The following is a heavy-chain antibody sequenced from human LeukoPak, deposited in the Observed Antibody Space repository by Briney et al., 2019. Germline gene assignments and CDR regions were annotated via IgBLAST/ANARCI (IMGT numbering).Heavy chain of an antibody. V-gene: IGHV3-23*01. D-gene: IGHD5-12*01. CDR2: ISGSGDST. J-gene: IGHJ4*02. CDR1: GFILTSHA. Sequence: GGSLRLSCAASGFILTSHAMSWVRQAPGKGLEWVSIISGSGDSTYYADSVKGRFTISRDNSKNTLYLQMNSLRADDTAVYYCAKESGYDVDFDYWGQGTLVTVSS. CDR3: AKESGYDVDFDY.